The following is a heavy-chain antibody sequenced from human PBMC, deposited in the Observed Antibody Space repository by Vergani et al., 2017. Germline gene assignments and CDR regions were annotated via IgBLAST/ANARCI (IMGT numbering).Heavy chain of an antibody. J-gene: IGHJ5*02. D-gene: IGHD6-13*01. Sequence: QVQLQESGPGLVKPSETLSLTCTVSGGSISSYYWSWIRQPPGKGLEWIGYIYYSGSTNYNPSLTSRVTISVDTSKNQFSLKLSSVTAADPAVYCCARDREQQLARYWFDPWGQGTLVTVSS. V-gene: IGHV4-59*01. CDR1: GGSISSYY. CDR3: ARDREQQLARYWFDP. CDR2: IYYSGST.